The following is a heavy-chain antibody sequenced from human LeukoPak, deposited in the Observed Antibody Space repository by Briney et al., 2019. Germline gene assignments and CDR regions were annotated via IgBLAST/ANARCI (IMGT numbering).Heavy chain of an antibody. CDR1: GFTFSSYE. Sequence: GGSLRLSCAASGFTFSSYEMNWVRQAPGKGLEWVSYISSSGSTIYYADSVKGRFTISRDNSKNTLYLQMNSLRAEDTAIYYCAKNGDRGAYCSGGSCYPYYYYNMDVWGKGTTVTISS. CDR3: AKNGDRGAYCSGGSCYPYYYYNMDV. D-gene: IGHD2-15*01. J-gene: IGHJ6*03. V-gene: IGHV3-48*03. CDR2: ISSSGSTI.